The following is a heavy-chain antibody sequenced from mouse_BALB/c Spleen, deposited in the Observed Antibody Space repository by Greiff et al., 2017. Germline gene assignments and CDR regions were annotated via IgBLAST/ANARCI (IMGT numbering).Heavy chain of an antibody. V-gene: IGHV3-2*02. CDR2: ISYSGST. Sequence: EVKLEESGPGLVKPSQSLSLTCTVTGYSITSDYAWNWIRQFPGNKLEWMGYISYSGSTSYNPSLKSRISITRDTSKNQFFLQLNSVTTEDTATYYCARYSTTVVAYYFDYWGQGTTLTVSS. CDR1: GYSITSDYA. J-gene: IGHJ2*01. CDR3: ARYSTTVVAYYFDY. D-gene: IGHD1-1*01.